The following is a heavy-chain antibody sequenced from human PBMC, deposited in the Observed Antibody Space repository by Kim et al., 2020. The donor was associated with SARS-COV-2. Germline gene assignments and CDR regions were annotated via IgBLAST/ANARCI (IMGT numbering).Heavy chain of an antibody. D-gene: IGHD6-13*01. CDR3: ARGNAAAGTIYYFDY. V-gene: IGHV4-59*13. Sequence: SETLSLTCTVSGGSISSYYWSWIRQPPGKGLEWIGYIYYSGSTNYNPSLKSRVTISVDTSKNQFSLKLSSVTAADTAVYYCARGNAAAGTIYYFDYWGQGTLVTVSS. CDR2: IYYSGST. CDR1: GGSISSYY. J-gene: IGHJ4*02.